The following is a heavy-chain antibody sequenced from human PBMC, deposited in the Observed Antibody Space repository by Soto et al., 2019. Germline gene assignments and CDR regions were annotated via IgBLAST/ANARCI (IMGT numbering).Heavy chain of an antibody. CDR3: ARGFVGSGYYFDY. CDR1: GGTFSSYA. V-gene: IGHV1-69*13. J-gene: IGHJ4*02. CDR2: IIPIFGIA. Sequence: SVKVSCKASGGTFSSYAISWVRQAPGQGLEWLGGIIPIFGIANYAQKFQGRVTITADESTSTAYMELSSLRSEDTAVYYCARGFVGSGYYFDYWGQGTLVTVSS. D-gene: IGHD3-22*01.